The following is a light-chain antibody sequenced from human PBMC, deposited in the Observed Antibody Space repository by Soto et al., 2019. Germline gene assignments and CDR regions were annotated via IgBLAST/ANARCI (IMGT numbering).Light chain of an antibody. V-gene: IGKV1-5*03. Sequence: DIQMTQSPSTLSASVGDRVTITCRASQSISYDLAWYQQKPGKAPTLLIYKASSLESGVPSRFSGSGSGTELTLTISSLQPDDFATYYCQQYNNYWTFGQGTKVEIK. CDR3: QQYNNYWT. CDR2: KAS. J-gene: IGKJ1*01. CDR1: QSISYD.